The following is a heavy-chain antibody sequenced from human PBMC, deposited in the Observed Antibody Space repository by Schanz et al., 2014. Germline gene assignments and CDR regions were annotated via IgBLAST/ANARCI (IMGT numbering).Heavy chain of an antibody. CDR2: ISGSGVTI. CDR1: GFIVSSTY. Sequence: EVQLVESGGDLVQPGGSQRLSCAASGFIVSSTYMTWVRQAPGKGLEWVSVISGSGVTIYYADSVKSRFTISRDNSKNTLYLQMNSLRAEDTAVYYCAKDVRPVANTVHFYYMDVWGQGTTVTVSS. J-gene: IGHJ6*02. D-gene: IGHD6-19*01. CDR3: AKDVRPVANTVHFYYMDV. V-gene: IGHV3-23*04.